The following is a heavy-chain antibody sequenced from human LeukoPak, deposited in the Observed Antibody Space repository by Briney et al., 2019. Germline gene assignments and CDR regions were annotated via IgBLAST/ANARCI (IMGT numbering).Heavy chain of an antibody. CDR3: ARVEYCGGDCSSRGAVDY. Sequence: GGSLRLSCAASGFTFSSYSMNWVRQAPGKGLEWVSYISSSGSTIYYADSVKGRFTISRDNAKNSLYLQMNSLRAEDTAVYYCARVEYCGGDCSSRGAVDYWGQGTLVTVSS. D-gene: IGHD2-21*02. CDR1: GFTFSSYS. J-gene: IGHJ4*02. CDR2: ISSSGSTI. V-gene: IGHV3-48*04.